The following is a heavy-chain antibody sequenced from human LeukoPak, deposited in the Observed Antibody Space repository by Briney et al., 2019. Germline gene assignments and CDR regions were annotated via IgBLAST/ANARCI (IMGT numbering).Heavy chain of an antibody. CDR3: ARGIAAADTRPFDY. D-gene: IGHD6-13*01. CDR2: IYTSGST. CDR1: GGSISSGSYY. V-gene: IGHV4-61*02. J-gene: IGHJ4*02. Sequence: KPSQTLSLTCTVSGGSISSGSYYWSWIRQPAGKGLEWIGRIYTSGSTDYNPSLKSRVTMSIDTSKNQFSLKLSSVTAADTAVYYCARGIAAADTRPFDYWGQGTLVTVSS.